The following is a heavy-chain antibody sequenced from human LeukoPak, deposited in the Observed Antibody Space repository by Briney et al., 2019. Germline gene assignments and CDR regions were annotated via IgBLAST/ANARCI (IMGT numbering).Heavy chain of an antibody. CDR3: ARFRYCTSDSSCYYDFDY. J-gene: IGHJ4*02. CDR2: INHSGST. V-gene: IGHV4-34*01. Sequence: SETLSLTCAVYGGSFSGYYWSWIRQPPGKGLEWIGEINHSGSTNYNPSLKSRVTISVDTSKNQFSLKLSSVTAADTAVYYCARFRYCTSDSSCYYDFDYWGQGTLVTVSS. D-gene: IGHD2-15*01. CDR1: GGSFSGYY.